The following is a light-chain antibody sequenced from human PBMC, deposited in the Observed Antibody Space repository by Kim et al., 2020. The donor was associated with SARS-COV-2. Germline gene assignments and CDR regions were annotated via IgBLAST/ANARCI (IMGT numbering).Light chain of an antibody. Sequence: YELTQPPSVSVAPGKTARITCGGNNIESKSVHWYQQKPGQAPVLVIYYDSDRPSGIPERFSGSNSGNTATLTISRVEAGDEADYYCQVWDSSSDHRVFGGGTKLTVL. CDR1: NIESKS. CDR3: QVWDSSSDHRV. V-gene: IGLV3-21*04. J-gene: IGLJ3*02. CDR2: YDS.